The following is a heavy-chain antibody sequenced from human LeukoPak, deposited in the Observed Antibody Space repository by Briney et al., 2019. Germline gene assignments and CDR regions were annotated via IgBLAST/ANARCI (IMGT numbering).Heavy chain of an antibody. J-gene: IGHJ4*02. CDR3: AKEIEYYYDSSGYGY. CDR2: ISGSGGST. V-gene: IGHV3-23*01. Sequence: PGGSLRLSCAASGFTFSSYAMSWVRQAPGKGLEWVSAISGSGGSTYYADSVKGRFTISRDNSKNTPYLQMNSLRAEDTAVYYCAKEIEYYYDSSGYGYWGQGTLVTVSS. CDR1: GFTFSSYA. D-gene: IGHD3-22*01.